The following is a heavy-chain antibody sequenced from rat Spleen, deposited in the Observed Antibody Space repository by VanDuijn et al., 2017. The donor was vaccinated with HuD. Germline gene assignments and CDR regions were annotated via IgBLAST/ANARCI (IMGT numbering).Heavy chain of an antibody. D-gene: IGHD1-11*01. CDR3: TTDKYGGYSAGFAH. V-gene: IGHV5-27*01. CDR1: GFTFSNYY. Sequence: EVQLVESGGGLVQPGRSLKLSCAASGFTFSNYYMAWVRQAPTKGLEWVAFISTGDTTTYYRDSVKGRFTISRDNAKSTLYLQMDSLRSEDTASYYCTTDKYGGYSAGFAHWGQGTLVTVSS. J-gene: IGHJ3*01. CDR2: ISTGDTTT.